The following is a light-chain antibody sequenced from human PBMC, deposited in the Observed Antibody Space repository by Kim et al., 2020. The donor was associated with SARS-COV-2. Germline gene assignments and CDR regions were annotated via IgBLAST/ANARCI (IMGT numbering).Light chain of an antibody. J-gene: IGLJ1*01. CDR2: QDG. V-gene: IGLV3-1*01. Sequence: SYELTQPPSVSVSPGQTASITCSGDKLGNKYTCWYQQKPGQSPVLVVCQDGQRPSGIPERFSGSKSGNTATLTISGTQTLDEADYYCQAWDSSTGVFGTG. CDR1: KLGNKY. CDR3: QAWDSSTGV.